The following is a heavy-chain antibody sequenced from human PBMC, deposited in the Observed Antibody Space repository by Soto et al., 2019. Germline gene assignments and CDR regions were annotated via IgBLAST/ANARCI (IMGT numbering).Heavy chain of an antibody. Sequence: EVQLVQSGGGLVQAGGSLRLSCTASGFTFKNYNMNWLRQAPGKGLECVAYISGNSRTIYYADSVKGRFTISRDNAENSVFLQMNSLRAEDTSVYYCASGPWELDYWGQGTLVTVSS. CDR2: ISGNSRTI. J-gene: IGHJ4*02. CDR1: GFTFKNYN. CDR3: ASGPWELDY. V-gene: IGHV3-48*01. D-gene: IGHD3-10*01.